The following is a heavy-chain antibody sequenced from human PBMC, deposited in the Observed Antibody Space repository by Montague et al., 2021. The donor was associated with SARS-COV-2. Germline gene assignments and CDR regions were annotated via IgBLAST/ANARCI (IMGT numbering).Heavy chain of an antibody. Sequence: CAISGDSVSSNSAAWNWIRHSPSRGLEYLGRAYYRSKWYNDYAVSVKSRITINPDTSKNQFSLQLNSVTPDDTAMYYRARGYDKRFDHWGQGTLVTVSS. V-gene: IGHV6-1*01. CDR3: ARGYDKRFDH. CDR1: GDSVSSNSAA. D-gene: IGHD3-16*01. J-gene: IGHJ4*02. CDR2: AYYRSKWYN.